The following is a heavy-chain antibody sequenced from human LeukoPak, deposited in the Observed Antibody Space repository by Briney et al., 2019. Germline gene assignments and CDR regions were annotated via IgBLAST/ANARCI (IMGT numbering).Heavy chain of an antibody. CDR3: ARLWSEGNWENWFDP. CDR1: GGSISSYY. D-gene: IGHD3-3*01. V-gene: IGHV4-59*01. J-gene: IGHJ5*02. Sequence: AETLSLTCTVSGGSISSYYWSWVRQPPGKGLEGIGYIYYSGNTNYNPSLTSRVTISVDTSKNQFSLKLSSVTAADTAVYYCARLWSEGNWENWFDPWGQGTLVTVSS. CDR2: IYYSGNT.